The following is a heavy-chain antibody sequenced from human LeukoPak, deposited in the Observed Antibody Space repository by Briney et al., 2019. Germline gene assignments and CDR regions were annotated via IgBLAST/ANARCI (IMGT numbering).Heavy chain of an antibody. V-gene: IGHV1-18*01. CDR1: GYTFSNFG. CDR3: ARDERSVAAGSLGYFDY. Sequence: ASVTVSCKASGYTFSNFGISWVRQAPGQGLEWMGWISGDNGKTHSAPRLQGRITMTTDTSTNTAYMEVRAVRPDDTAMYYCARDERSVAAGSLGYFDYWGQGTLVTVSS. D-gene: IGHD6-13*01. J-gene: IGHJ4*02. CDR2: ISGDNGKT.